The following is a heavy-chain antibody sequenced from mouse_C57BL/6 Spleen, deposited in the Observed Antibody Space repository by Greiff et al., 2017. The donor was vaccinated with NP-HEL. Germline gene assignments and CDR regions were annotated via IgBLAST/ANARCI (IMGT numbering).Heavy chain of an antibody. D-gene: IGHD2-5*01. CDR2: IYPSDSET. Sequence: QVQLQQSGAELVRPGSSVKLSCKASGYTFTSYWMDWVKQRPGQGLEWIGNIYPSDSETHYNQKFKGKATLTVDKSSSTAYMQLSSLTADDSAVYYCARGVTFDYWGQGTTLTVSS. CDR1: GYTFTSYW. V-gene: IGHV1-61*01. J-gene: IGHJ2*01. CDR3: ARGVTFDY.